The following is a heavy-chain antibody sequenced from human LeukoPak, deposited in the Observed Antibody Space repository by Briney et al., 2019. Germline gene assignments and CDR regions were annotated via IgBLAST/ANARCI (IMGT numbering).Heavy chain of an antibody. V-gene: IGHV4-39*01. D-gene: IGHD6-13*01. Sequence: PSETLSLTCTVSGGSISSSNYYWGWIRQPPGKGLEWIGTIYYTESTYYSPSLKSRVTISVDTSKNQFSLKLSSLTAADTAVYYCARQRMDSGWYILDYWGQGALVTVSS. CDR1: GGSISSSNYY. CDR3: ARQRMDSGWYILDY. J-gene: IGHJ4*02. CDR2: IYYTEST.